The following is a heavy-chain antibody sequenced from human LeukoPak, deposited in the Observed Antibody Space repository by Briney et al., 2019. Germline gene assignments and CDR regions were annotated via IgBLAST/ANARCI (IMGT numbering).Heavy chain of an antibody. CDR1: GGSISSYY. V-gene: IGHV4-59*01. Sequence: SETLSLTCTVSGGSISSYYWSWIRQPPGKGLEWIGYIYYSGSTNYNPSLKSRVAISVDTSKNQFSLKLSSVTAADTAVYYCARAGYCSGGSCYLRYYYYYGMDVWGQGTTVTVSS. CDR2: IYYSGST. D-gene: IGHD2-15*01. J-gene: IGHJ6*02. CDR3: ARAGYCSGGSCYLRYYYYYGMDV.